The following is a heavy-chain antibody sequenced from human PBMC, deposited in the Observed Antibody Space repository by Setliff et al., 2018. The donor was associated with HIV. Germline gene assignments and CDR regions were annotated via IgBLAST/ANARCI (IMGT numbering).Heavy chain of an antibody. CDR2: IAQDGIEK. D-gene: IGHD6-19*01. CDR1: DFTFSSYW. CDR3: TRWLTV. Sequence: PGGSLRLSCEASDFTFSSYWMSWVRQAPGKGLEWVANIAQDGIEKYYVDSVKGRFTISRDNAKNSLYLQMNSLRAEDTAVYYCTRWLTVWGQGTLVTVSS. V-gene: IGHV3-7*03. J-gene: IGHJ4*02.